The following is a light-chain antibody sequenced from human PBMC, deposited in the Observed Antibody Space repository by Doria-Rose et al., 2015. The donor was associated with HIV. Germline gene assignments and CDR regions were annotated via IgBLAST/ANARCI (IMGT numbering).Light chain of an antibody. CDR2: EVN. Sequence: QPVLTQSASVSGSPGQSITISCTGTSNDVGSYNLVSWYQQHPGKAPKLMIYEVNKRPSGVSYRFSGSKSGNTASPTISGLQAEDEADYYCCSYAGTPLVFGSGTKVTVL. CDR1: SNDVGSYNL. J-gene: IGLJ1*01. CDR3: CSYAGTPLV. V-gene: IGLV2-23*02.